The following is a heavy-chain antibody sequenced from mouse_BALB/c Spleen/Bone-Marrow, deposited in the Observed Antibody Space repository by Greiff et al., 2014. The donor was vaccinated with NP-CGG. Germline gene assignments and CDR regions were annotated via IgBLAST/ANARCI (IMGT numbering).Heavy chain of an antibody. Sequence: VKLMESGAELVRPGVSVKISCKGSGYTFTDYAMHWVKQSHTKSLEWIGHISSYYGDATYNQKFKGKATMTVDKSSSTAFLELARLTSEDSAIYYCARSGKVRNAMDYWGQGTSVTVSS. CDR1: GYTFTDYA. V-gene: IGHV1-67*01. J-gene: IGHJ4*01. CDR3: ARSGKVRNAMDY. D-gene: IGHD2-14*01. CDR2: ISSYYGDA.